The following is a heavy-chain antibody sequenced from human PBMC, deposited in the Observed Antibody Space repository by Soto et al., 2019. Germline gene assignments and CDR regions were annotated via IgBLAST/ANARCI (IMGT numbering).Heavy chain of an antibody. CDR1: GGSISSSGYY. J-gene: IGHJ6*02. D-gene: IGHD1-26*01. CDR3: ARAEWIGSYLDRDYYGMDV. V-gene: IGHV4-31*03. Sequence: SETLSLSCTVSGGSISSSGYYWSWIRQHPGKGLEWIGYIYYSGSTYYNPSLKSRVTISADTSKNQFSLKLSSVTAADTAVYYCARAEWIGSYLDRDYYGMDVWGQRTTVTGSS. CDR2: IYYSGST.